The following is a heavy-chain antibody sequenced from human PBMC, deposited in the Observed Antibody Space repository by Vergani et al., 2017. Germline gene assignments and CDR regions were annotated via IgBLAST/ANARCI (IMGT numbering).Heavy chain of an antibody. D-gene: IGHD2-8*01. CDR3: ARGYCTNSICRGKVDS. Sequence: VQLQESGPGLVKPSETLSLTCTVSNDSVSNTFYYWGWIRQTPGKGLEWVSSISGNNDDVYYADSVKGRFTISRDNAKNSLYLDMNSLRAEDTAVYYCARGYCTNSICRGKVDSWGQGTLVTVSS. CDR2: ISGNNDDV. V-gene: IGHV3-21*04. J-gene: IGHJ4*02. CDR1: NDSVSNTFY.